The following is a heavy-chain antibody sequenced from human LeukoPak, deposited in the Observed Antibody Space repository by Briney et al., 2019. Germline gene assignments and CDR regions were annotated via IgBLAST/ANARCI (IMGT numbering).Heavy chain of an antibody. CDR2: IYYSGST. CDR3: ARAPTIFGVVIFYFDY. J-gene: IGHJ4*02. V-gene: IGHV4-59*01. D-gene: IGHD3-3*01. Sequence: KPSETLSLTCTVSGDPISSYYWSWIRQPPGKGLEWIGYIYYSGSTNYNPSLKSRVTISVDTSKNQFSLKLSSVTAADTAVYYCARAPTIFGVVIFYFDYWGQGTLVTVSS. CDR1: GDPISSYY.